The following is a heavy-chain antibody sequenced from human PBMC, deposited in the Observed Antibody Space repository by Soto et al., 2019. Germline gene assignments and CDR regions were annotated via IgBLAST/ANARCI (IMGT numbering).Heavy chain of an antibody. Sequence: QPGGSLRLSCSVSGFTFNDYAMHWVRQAPGKGLEYVASISSKAIPTYYVDSVKGRFTISMDNSKTSLYLQMSSLRPEDTAVYYCVKDRWVDYWGQGTRVTVSS. J-gene: IGHJ4*02. D-gene: IGHD1-26*01. V-gene: IGHV3-64D*08. CDR2: ISSKAIPT. CDR3: VKDRWVDY. CDR1: GFTFNDYA.